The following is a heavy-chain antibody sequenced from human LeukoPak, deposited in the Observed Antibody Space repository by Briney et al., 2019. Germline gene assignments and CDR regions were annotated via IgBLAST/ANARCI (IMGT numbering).Heavy chain of an antibody. Sequence: GGSLRLSCAASGFTFSNYGMSWVRQAPGKGLEWVSTISGSGSSTNSADSLQGRFTISRDNSKNTLYLQMNSLRAADTAIYYCAKLYTSAWYEGPIDHWGQGILVTVSS. D-gene: IGHD6-19*01. CDR3: AKLYTSAWYEGPIDH. CDR2: ISGSGSST. J-gene: IGHJ4*02. V-gene: IGHV3-23*01. CDR1: GFTFSNYG.